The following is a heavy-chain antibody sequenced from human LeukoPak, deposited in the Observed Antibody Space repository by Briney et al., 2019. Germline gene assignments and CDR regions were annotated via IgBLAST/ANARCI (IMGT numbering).Heavy chain of an antibody. V-gene: IGHV1-2*04. CDR1: GYTFTGYY. Sequence: SVKVSCKASGYTFTGYYMHWLRQAPGQGLEGMGWINPNSGGTNNAQKFHGWVTMARDTSISTAYMELSRLRSDDTAVYYRARSGLLWFGEAPFDYWGQATLVTVSS. CDR3: ARSGLLWFGEAPFDY. D-gene: IGHD3-10*01. CDR2: INPNSGGT. J-gene: IGHJ4*02.